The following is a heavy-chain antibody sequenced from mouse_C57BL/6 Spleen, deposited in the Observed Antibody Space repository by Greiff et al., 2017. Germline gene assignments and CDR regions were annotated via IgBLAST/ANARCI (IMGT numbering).Heavy chain of an antibody. CDR1: GFTFSSYA. Sequence: EVMLVESGEGLVKPGGSLKLSCAASGFTFSSYAMSWVRQTPEKRLEWVAYISSGGDYIYYADTVKGRFTISRDNARNTLYLQMSSLKSEDTAMYYCTRGGFPYAMDYWGQGTSVTVSS. V-gene: IGHV5-9-1*02. J-gene: IGHJ4*01. CDR3: TRGGFPYAMDY. CDR2: ISSGGDYI.